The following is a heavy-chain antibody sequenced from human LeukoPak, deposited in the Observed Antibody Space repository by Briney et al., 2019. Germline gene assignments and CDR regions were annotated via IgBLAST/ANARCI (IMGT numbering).Heavy chain of an antibody. D-gene: IGHD4-17*01. CDR3: ARGNKYGDFTYYFDY. CDR2: ISGSGGSA. J-gene: IGHJ4*02. Sequence: GGSLRLSCAASGFTFDDYAMHWVRQAPGKGLEWVSAISGSGGSAYYADSVKGRFTISRDNAKNSLYLQMDSLRAEDTAVYYCARGNKYGDFTYYFDYWGQGTLVTVSS. V-gene: IGHV3-23*01. CDR1: GFTFDDYA.